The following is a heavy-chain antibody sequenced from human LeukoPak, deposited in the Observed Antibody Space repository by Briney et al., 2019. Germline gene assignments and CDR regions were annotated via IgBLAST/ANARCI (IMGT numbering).Heavy chain of an antibody. V-gene: IGHV1-69*13. CDR3: ARDRRASGSYYRWFDP. J-gene: IGHJ5*02. CDR2: IIPIFGTA. Sequence: SVKVSCKASGGTFISYAISWVRQAPGQGLEWMGGIIPIFGTANYAQKFQGRVTITADESTSTAYMELSSLRSEDTAVYYCARDRRASGSYYRWFDPWGQGTLVTVSS. D-gene: IGHD1-26*01. CDR1: GGTFISYA.